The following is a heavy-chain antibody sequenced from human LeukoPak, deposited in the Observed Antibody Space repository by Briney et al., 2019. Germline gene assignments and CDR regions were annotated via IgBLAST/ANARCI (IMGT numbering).Heavy chain of an antibody. V-gene: IGHV1-3*04. CDR3: ARRHQIFGVPSYGMDV. D-gene: IGHD3-3*01. J-gene: IGHJ6*02. CDR1: GYTFTNYG. Sequence: ASVTVSCKPSGYTFTNYGTHWVRQAPRQSLEWMGWINTGNGNTKSSQKFQGRVTITRDTSASTAYMELSSLRSEDTAVYYCARRHQIFGVPSYGMDVWGQGTTVTVSS. CDR2: INTGNGNT.